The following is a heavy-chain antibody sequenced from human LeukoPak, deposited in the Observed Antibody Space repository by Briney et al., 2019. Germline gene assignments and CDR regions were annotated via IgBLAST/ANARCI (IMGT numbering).Heavy chain of an antibody. D-gene: IGHD3-16*02. CDR1: GGSFSGYY. V-gene: IGHV4-34*01. CDR2: INHSGST. Sequence: ETLSLTRAVYGGSFSGYYWSWIRQPPGKGLEWIGEINHSGSTNYNPSLKSRVTISVDTSKNQFSLKLSSVTAADTAVYYCARGLSKVRGYIWGSYRPDPLDYWGQGTLVTVSS. J-gene: IGHJ4*02. CDR3: ARGLSKVRGYIWGSYRPDPLDY.